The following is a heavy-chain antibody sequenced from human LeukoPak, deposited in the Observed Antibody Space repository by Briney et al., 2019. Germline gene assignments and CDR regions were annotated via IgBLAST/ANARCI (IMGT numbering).Heavy chain of an antibody. V-gene: IGHV3-30*02. CDR3: AKDISELWFLDY. CDR2: IRYDGSNK. D-gene: IGHD3-10*01. CDR1: GFTFSSYG. J-gene: IGHJ4*02. Sequence: PGGSLRLSCAASGFTFSSYGMHWVRQAPGKGLEWVAFIRYDGSNKYYADSMKGRFTISRDNSKNTLYLQMNSLRAEDTAVYYCAKDISELWFLDYWGQGTLVTVSS.